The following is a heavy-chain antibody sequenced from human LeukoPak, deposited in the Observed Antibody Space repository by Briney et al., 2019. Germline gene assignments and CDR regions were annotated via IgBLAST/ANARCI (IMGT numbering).Heavy chain of an antibody. CDR2: INHSGST. J-gene: IGHJ3*01. D-gene: IGHD3-10*01. Sequence: PSETLSPTCDVSGGSTSGYFWSWIRQPPGKGPEWIGEINHSGSTKYIPSLKSRLTISVDTSKNQFSLKLTSVTAADTAVYYCARVDGFGESPLDAFDVWGQGTMVTVSS. CDR1: GGSTSGYF. V-gene: IGHV4-34*01. CDR3: ARVDGFGESPLDAFDV.